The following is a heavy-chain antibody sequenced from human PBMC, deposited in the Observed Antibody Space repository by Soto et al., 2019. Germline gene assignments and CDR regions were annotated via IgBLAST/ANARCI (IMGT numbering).Heavy chain of an antibody. J-gene: IGHJ6*02. CDR1: GFTFSSCS. V-gene: IGHV3-30-3*01. CDR3: ARDQFPDYSPPDYYGMDV. Sequence: RVSLGLSFAASGFTFSSCSMHWVRQAPGKGLEWVALISYDGSNKYYADSVKGRFTISRDNSKNTLYLQMNSLRAEDTAVYYCARDQFPDYSPPDYYGMDVWGQGTTVTVSS. D-gene: IGHD4-4*01. CDR2: ISYDGSNK.